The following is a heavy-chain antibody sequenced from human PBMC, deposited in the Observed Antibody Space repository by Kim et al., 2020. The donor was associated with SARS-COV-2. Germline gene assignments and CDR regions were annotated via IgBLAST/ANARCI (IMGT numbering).Heavy chain of an antibody. D-gene: IGHD2-2*01. Sequence: ASVKVSCKASGYTFTSYDINWVRQATGQGLEWMGWMNPISGNTGYAQKFQGRVTMTRNTSISTAYMELSSLRSEDTAVYYCARGVKVPAAIWISYYYYYMDVWGKGTTVTVSS. J-gene: IGHJ6*03. CDR1: GYTFTSYD. CDR2: MNPISGNT. V-gene: IGHV1-8*01. CDR3: ARGVKVPAAIWISYYYYYMDV.